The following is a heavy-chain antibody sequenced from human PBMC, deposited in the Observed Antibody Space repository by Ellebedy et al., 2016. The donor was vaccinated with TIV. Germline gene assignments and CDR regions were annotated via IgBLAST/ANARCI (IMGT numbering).Heavy chain of an antibody. CDR3: ARGSGRVAHFDY. J-gene: IGHJ4*02. V-gene: IGHV1-2*04. CDR1: GYSFTGYF. D-gene: IGHD5-12*01. Sequence: ASVKVSXXPSGYSFTGYFIHWVRQAPGQGLEWMGWITPNSGATDYAQKFQGWVTMTSDTSISTVYMELSRLKSDDTAIYYCARGSGRVAHFDYWGQGTLVTVSS. CDR2: ITPNSGAT.